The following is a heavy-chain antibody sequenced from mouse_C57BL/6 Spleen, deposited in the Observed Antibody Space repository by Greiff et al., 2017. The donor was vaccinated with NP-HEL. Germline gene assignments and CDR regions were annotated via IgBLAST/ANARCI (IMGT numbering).Heavy chain of an antibody. CDR2: ISYDGSN. Sequence: EVQLQESGPGLVKPSQSLSLTCSVTGYSITSGYYWNWIRQFPGNKLEWMGYISYDGSNNYNPSLKNRISITRDTSKNQFFLKLNSVTTEDTATYYCAREGGSSGGYFDYWGQGTTLTVSS. V-gene: IGHV3-6*01. J-gene: IGHJ2*01. CDR1: GYSITSGYY. CDR3: AREGGSSGGYFDY. D-gene: IGHD1-1*01.